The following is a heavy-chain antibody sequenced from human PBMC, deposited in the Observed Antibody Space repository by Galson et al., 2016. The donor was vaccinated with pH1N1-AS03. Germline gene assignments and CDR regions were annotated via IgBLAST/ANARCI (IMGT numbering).Heavy chain of an antibody. CDR1: GYTFSNFG. V-gene: IGHV1-18*04. Sequence: SVKVSCKASGYTFSNFGMSWVRQAPGQGLEWMGWISPQNGNTQYAQRLEGRVTMTTDTSTSTAYMELWSLTYDDAAVYYCARAAPFDPWGQGTLGIVSS. J-gene: IGHJ5*02. CDR2: ISPQNGNT. CDR3: ARAAPFDP. D-gene: IGHD2-15*01.